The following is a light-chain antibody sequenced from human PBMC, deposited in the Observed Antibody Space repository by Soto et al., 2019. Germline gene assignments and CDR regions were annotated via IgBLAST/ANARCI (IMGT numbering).Light chain of an antibody. CDR2: EVS. J-gene: IGLJ3*02. Sequence: QSALAQPASVSGSPGQSITISCTGTSSDVGGYNYVSWYQQHPGKVPKLMIYEVSDRPSGVSNRFSGSKSGNTASLTISGLQAEDEADYYCSSYTSNNTWVFGGGTKLTVL. V-gene: IGLV2-14*01. CDR3: SSYTSNNTWV. CDR1: SSDVGGYNY.